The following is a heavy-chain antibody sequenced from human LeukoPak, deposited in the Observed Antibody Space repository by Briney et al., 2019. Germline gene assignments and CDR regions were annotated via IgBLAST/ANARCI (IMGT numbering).Heavy chain of an antibody. CDR2: MNPNSGNT. Sequence: ASVRVSCKASGYTFTSYDINWVRQATGQGLEWMGWMNPNSGNTGYAQKFQGRVTITRNTSISTAYMELSSLRSEDTAVYYCARGLGSEHNSSWIGDWYFDLWGRGTLVTVSS. V-gene: IGHV1-8*03. CDR3: ARGLGSEHNSSWIGDWYFDL. J-gene: IGHJ2*01. D-gene: IGHD6-13*01. CDR1: GYTFTSYD.